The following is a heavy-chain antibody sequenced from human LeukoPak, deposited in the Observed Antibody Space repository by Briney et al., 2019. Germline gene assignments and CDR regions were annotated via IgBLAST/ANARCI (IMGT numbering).Heavy chain of an antibody. CDR2: IDPNSGGT. J-gene: IGHJ4*02. V-gene: IGHV1-2*02. D-gene: IGHD6-13*01. Sequence: ASVRVSCKASGYTFTTDGISWVRQAPGQGLEWMGWIDPNSGGTNYAQKFQGRVTMTRDTSISTAYMELSRLRSDDTAVYYCARDYSSSWYRLVDYWGQGTLVTVSS. CDR3: ARDYSSSWYRLVDY. CDR1: GYTFTTDG.